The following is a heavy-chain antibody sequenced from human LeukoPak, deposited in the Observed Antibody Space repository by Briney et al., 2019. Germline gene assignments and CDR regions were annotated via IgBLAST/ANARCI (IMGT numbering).Heavy chain of an antibody. CDR2: FNTRGIT. J-gene: IGHJ4*02. V-gene: IGHV4-4*07. CDR3: ARGNYYGSASRGGFDY. D-gene: IGHD3-10*01. CDR1: GVSMSGYY. Sequence: SETLSFTCSVSGVSMSGYYWSWIRQPAGKGLEWIGRFNTRGITTYNSSLKTRVIISLGNSKNQFYLTLTSVTAADTAVYYCARGNYYGSASRGGFDYWGQGILVTVSA.